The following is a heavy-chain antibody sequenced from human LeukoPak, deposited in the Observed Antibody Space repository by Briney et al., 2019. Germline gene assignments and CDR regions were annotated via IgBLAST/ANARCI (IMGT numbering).Heavy chain of an antibody. V-gene: IGHV3-66*01. Sequence: GGSLRLSCAASGFTVSGNYMTWVRQVSGKGLEWVSVIYSGGSTYYTDSVQGRFSISRDNSQNTLYLQMNSLRAEDTAVYYCAAPLTAIPYWGQGTLVTVSS. CDR3: AAPLTAIPY. CDR2: IYSGGST. CDR1: GFTVSGNY. J-gene: IGHJ4*02. D-gene: IGHD2-21*01.